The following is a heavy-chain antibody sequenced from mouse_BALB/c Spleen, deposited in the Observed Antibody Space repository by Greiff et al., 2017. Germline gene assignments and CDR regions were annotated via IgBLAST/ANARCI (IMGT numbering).Heavy chain of an antibody. Sequence: VQLQQSGAELVRSGASVKLSCTASGFNIKDYYMHWVKQRPEQGLEWIGWIDPENGDTEYAPKFKDKATLTVDKSSSTAYMQLSSLTSEDSAVYYCARYYYGSSPYYFDYWGQGTTLTVSS. CDR3: ARYYYGSSPYYFDY. J-gene: IGHJ2*01. CDR2: IDPENGDT. V-gene: IGHV14-4*02. D-gene: IGHD1-1*01. CDR1: GFNIKDYY.